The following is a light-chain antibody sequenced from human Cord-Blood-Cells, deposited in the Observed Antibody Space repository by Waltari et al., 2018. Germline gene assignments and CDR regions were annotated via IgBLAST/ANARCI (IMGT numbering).Light chain of an antibody. J-gene: IGKJ1*01. CDR1: QSISSW. V-gene: IGKV1-5*03. CDR2: KAS. Sequence: DIQMTQSASTLSASVGDRVTITCRASQSISSWLAWYQQKPGKAPKLLIYKASSLESGVPSRFSGSGSGTEFTLTISSLHPDDFATYYCQQYNSWTFGQGTKVEIK. CDR3: QQYNSWT.